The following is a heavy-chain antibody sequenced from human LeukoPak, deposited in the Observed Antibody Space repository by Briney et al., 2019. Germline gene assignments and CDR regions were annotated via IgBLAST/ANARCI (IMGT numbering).Heavy chain of an antibody. CDR2: ISYDGSNK. J-gene: IGHJ3*02. CDR3: ARTHVILYAFDI. Sequence: GGSLRLSCAASGFTFSSYAMHWVRQAPGKGLEWVAVISYDGSNKYYADSVKGRFTISRDNSKNTLYLQMNSLRAEDTAVYYCARTHVILYAFDIWGQGTMVTVSS. V-gene: IGHV3-30-3*01. D-gene: IGHD2/OR15-2a*01. CDR1: GFTFSSYA.